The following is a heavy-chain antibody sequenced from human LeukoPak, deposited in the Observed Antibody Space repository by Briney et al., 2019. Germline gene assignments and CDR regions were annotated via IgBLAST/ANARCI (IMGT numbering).Heavy chain of an antibody. CDR2: INPSGGST. V-gene: IGHV1-46*01. CDR1: GYTLTSYY. D-gene: IGHD3-22*01. Sequence: ASVKVSCKASGYTLTSYYMHWVRQAPGQGLEWMGIINPSGGSTSYAQKFQGRVTMTRDTSTSTVYMELSSPRSEDTAVYYCARDTLYYYDSSGLDYWGQGTLVTVSS. CDR3: ARDTLYYYDSSGLDY. J-gene: IGHJ4*02.